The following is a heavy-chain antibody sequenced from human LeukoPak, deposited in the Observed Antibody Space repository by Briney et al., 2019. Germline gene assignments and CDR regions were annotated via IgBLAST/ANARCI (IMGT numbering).Heavy chain of an antibody. V-gene: IGHV3-30*02. D-gene: IGHD3-3*01. CDR3: ARLRFLEWLLLADY. J-gene: IGHJ4*02. Sequence: GGSLRLSCAASGFTFSSYGMHWVRQAPGKGLEWVAFIRYDGSNKYYADSVKGRFTISRDNSKNTLYLQMNSLRAEDTAVYYCARLRFLEWLLLADYWGQGTLVTVSS. CDR1: GFTFSSYG. CDR2: IRYDGSNK.